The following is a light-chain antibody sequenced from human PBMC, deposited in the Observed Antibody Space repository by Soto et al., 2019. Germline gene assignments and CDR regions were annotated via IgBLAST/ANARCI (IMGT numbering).Light chain of an antibody. V-gene: IGLV1-44*01. Sequence: QAVATQPPSMSGTPGQRVTISCSGTTSNVGSNTVNWYQQLPGAAPKLLIYTDNQRPSRVPDRFSGSKSGTSASLAISGLLSEDEADYYCAAWDDGLRAVVFGGGTKLTVL. CDR3: AAWDDGLRAVV. CDR1: TSNVGSNT. J-gene: IGLJ2*01. CDR2: TDN.